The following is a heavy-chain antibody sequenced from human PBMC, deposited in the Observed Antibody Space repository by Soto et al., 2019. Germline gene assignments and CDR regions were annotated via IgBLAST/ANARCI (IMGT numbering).Heavy chain of an antibody. D-gene: IGHD3-22*01. V-gene: IGHV3-23*01. J-gene: IGHJ4*02. CDR1: GFTFSSYA. CDR3: AKDLDYYDSSGYYSSGYFDY. Sequence: GGSLRLSCAASGFTFSSYAMSWVRQAPGKGLEWVSAISGSGGSTYYADSVKGRFTISRDNSKNTLYLQMNSLRAEDTAVYYCAKDLDYYDSSGYYSSGYFDYWGQGTLVTVSS. CDR2: ISGSGGST.